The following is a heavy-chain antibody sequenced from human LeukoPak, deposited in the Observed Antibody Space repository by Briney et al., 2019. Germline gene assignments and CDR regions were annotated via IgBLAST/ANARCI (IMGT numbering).Heavy chain of an antibody. V-gene: IGHV4-39*07. J-gene: IGHJ5*02. Sequence: SETLSLTCSVSGGSISSGSYYWSWIRQPPGKGLEWIGEINHSGSTNYNPSLKSRVTISVDTSKNQFSLKLSSVTAADTAVYYCARDVSGSYRVDVFDPWGQGTLVTVSS. CDR1: GGSISSGSYY. D-gene: IGHD1-26*01. CDR3: ARDVSGSYRVDVFDP. CDR2: INHSGST.